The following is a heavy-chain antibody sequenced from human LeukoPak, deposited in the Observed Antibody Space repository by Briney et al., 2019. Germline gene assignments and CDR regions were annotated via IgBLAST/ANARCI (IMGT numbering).Heavy chain of an antibody. CDR1: GGTFSSYA. D-gene: IGHD3-9*01. Sequence: SVKVSCKASGGTFSSYAISWVRQAPGQGLEWMGGIIPIFGTANYAQKFQGRVTITADESTSTAYMELSSLRSEDRAVYYCTRARDYDIMTGYYGGVFDYWGQGTLVTVSS. CDR3: TRARDYDIMTGYYGGVFDY. CDR2: IIPIFGTA. J-gene: IGHJ4*02. V-gene: IGHV1-69*13.